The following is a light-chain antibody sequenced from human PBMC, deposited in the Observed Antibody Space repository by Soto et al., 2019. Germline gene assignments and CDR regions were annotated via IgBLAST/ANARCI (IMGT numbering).Light chain of an antibody. CDR2: EVS. CDR3: SSYAASNNLGV. V-gene: IGLV2-8*01. CDR1: SSDVGGYNY. J-gene: IGLJ2*01. Sequence: QSALTQPPSASGSPGQSVTISCIGTSSDVGGYNYVSWYQQHPGKAPKLMIYEVSKRPSGVPDRFSGSTSGNTASLTVSGLQAEDEADYYCSSYAASNNLGVFGGGTKVTVL.